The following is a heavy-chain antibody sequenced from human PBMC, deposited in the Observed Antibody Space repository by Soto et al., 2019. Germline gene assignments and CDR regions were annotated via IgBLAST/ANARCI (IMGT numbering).Heavy chain of an antibody. CDR2: IYYSGST. J-gene: IGHJ5*02. CDR1: GGSISSYY. D-gene: IGHD6-19*01. Sequence: SETLSLTCTVSGGSISSYYWSWIRQPPGKGLEWIGYIYYSGSTNYNPSLKSRVTISVDTSKNQFSLKLSSVTAADTAVYYCARVTLAVANWFDPWGQGTLVTVSS. V-gene: IGHV4-59*01. CDR3: ARVTLAVANWFDP.